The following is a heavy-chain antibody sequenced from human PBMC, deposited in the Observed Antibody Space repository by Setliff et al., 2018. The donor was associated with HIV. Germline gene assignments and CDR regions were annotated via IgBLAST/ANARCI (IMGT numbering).Heavy chain of an antibody. D-gene: IGHD2-15*01. Sequence: SETLSLTCTVSDASISNYHWSWIRQPPGKGLEWIGYIYYSGSTNYNPSLKSRVTMSVDTSKNQFSLELRSVTAADTAVYYCARRVVLAAAFDYWGQGALVTVSS. V-gene: IGHV4-59*08. J-gene: IGHJ4*02. CDR3: ARRVVLAAAFDY. CDR2: IYYSGST. CDR1: DASISNYH.